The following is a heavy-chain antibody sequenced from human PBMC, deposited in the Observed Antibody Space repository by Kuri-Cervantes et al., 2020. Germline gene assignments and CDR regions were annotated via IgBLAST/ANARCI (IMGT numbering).Heavy chain of an antibody. CDR2: IIPIFGTA. Sequence: SVKVSCKASGYIFTSYGISWVRQAPGQGLEWMGGIIPIFGTANYAQKFQGRVTITTDESTSTAYMELSSLRSEDTAVYYCARDLRGGGDAPYRFDPWGQRTLVTVSS. CDR3: ARDLRGGGDAPYRFDP. D-gene: IGHD2-21*02. CDR1: GYIFTSYG. V-gene: IGHV1-69*05. J-gene: IGHJ5*02.